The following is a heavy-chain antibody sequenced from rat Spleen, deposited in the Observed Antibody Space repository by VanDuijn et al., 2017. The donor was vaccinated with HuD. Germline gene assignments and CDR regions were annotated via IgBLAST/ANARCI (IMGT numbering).Heavy chain of an antibody. CDR3: ARHNSGYGWFAY. D-gene: IGHD4-3*01. V-gene: IGHV5-7*01. J-gene: IGHJ3*01. CDR1: GFTFSDYY. CDR2: ISYDGSST. Sequence: EVQLVESGGGLVQPGRSLKLSCAVSGFTFSDYYMAWVRQAPTKGLEWVASISYDGSSTYYRDSVKGRFTISRDNAKSTLYLQMDSLRSEDTATYYCARHNSGYGWFAYWGQGTLVTVSS.